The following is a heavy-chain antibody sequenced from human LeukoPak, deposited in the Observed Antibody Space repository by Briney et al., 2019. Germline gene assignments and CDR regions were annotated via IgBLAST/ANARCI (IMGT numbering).Heavy chain of an antibody. CDR2: IIPIFGTA. J-gene: IGHJ6*02. CDR3: ARPLHLDYYYYGMDV. CDR1: GGTFSSYA. V-gene: IGHV1-69*13. Sequence: AASVKVSCKASGGTFSSYAISWVRQAPGQGLEWMGGIIPIFGTANYAQKFQGRVTITADESTSTAYMELSSLRSDDTAVYYCARPLHLDYYYYGMDVWGQGTTVTVSS. D-gene: IGHD4-11*01.